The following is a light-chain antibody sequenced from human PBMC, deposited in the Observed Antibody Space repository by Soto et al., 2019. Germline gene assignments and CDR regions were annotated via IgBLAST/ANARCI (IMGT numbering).Light chain of an antibody. V-gene: IGKV1-6*01. CDR3: LQDDGYPWT. CDR2: GAS. CDR1: QDIRNF. J-gene: IGKJ1*01. Sequence: AIQMTQSPTSLSASVGDRVTISCRASQDIRNFLGWYQQKSGEAPKLLLYGASTLESGVPSRFSGSGFGTDFTLTISSLQAEDFATYYCLQDDGYPWTVGQGTKVEI.